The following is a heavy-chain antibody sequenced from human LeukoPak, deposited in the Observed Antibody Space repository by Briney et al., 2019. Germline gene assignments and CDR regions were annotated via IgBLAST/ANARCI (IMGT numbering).Heavy chain of an antibody. D-gene: IGHD3-22*01. CDR3: VADPKDSSGYWSVGDAFDI. CDR1: GGSISSSNW. J-gene: IGHJ3*02. CDR2: IYHSGST. V-gene: IGHV4-4*02. Sequence: SGTLSLTCAVSGGSISSSNWWTWVRQSPGKGLEWIGEIYHSGSTNYNPSLKSRITISVDKSKNHFSLKLSSVTAADTAVYYCVADPKDSSGYWSVGDAFDIWGQGTMVTVSS.